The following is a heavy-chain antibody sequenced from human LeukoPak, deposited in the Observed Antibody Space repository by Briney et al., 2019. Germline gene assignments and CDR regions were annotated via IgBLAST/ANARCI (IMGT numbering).Heavy chain of an antibody. CDR2: IKQDGSEK. CDR3: AGDDVGYCSSTSCYTSPDY. V-gene: IGHV3-7*01. CDR1: GFTFSSYW. Sequence: GGSLRLSCAASGFTFSSYWMSWVRQAPGKGLEWVANIKQDGSEKYYVDSVKGRFTISRDNAKNSLYLQMNSLRAEDTAVYYCAGDDVGYCSSTSCYTSPDYWGQGTLVTVSS. J-gene: IGHJ4*02. D-gene: IGHD2-2*02.